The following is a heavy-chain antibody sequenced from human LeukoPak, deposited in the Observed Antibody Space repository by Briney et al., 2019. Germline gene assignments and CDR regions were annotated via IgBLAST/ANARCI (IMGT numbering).Heavy chain of an antibody. CDR3: ARGGDYGDLRYFDY. CDR1: GFTFSSYA. V-gene: IGHV4-59*01. Sequence: GSLRLSCAASGFTFSSYAMSWIRQPPGKGLEWIGYIYYRGSTNYNPSLKSRVTFSVDTSKNQFSLKLNSVTAADTAVYYCARGGDYGDLRYFDYWGQGILVTVSS. CDR2: IYYRGST. D-gene: IGHD4-17*01. J-gene: IGHJ4*02.